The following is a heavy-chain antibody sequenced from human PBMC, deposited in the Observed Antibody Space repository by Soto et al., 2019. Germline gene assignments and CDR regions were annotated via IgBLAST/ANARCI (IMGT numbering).Heavy chain of an antibody. J-gene: IGHJ4*02. CDR1: DGYISSGGYS. CDR2: MYHSGST. Sequence: SSETLSLTCAVSDGYISSGGYSWSWIRQPPGKGLEWIGYMYHSGSTNYNPSLKSRVTISVDTSKNQFSLKLSSVTAADTAVYYCARGYGRNFDYWGQGTLVTVSS. CDR3: ARGYGRNFDY. V-gene: IGHV4-30-2*01. D-gene: IGHD5-18*01.